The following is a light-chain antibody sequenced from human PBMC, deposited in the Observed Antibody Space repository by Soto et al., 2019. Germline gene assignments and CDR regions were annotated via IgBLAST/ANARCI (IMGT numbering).Light chain of an antibody. CDR2: GAS. CDR1: QSVSSN. Sequence: EIVMTQSPATLSVSPRERATLSCRASQSVSSNLAWYQQKPGQAHRLLIYGASTRAPGIPARFSGSGSGTEFTLTIRSLQSEDFGVGFCQKYNNWAWRFGQGTKVEIK. CDR3: QKYNNWAWR. J-gene: IGKJ1*01. V-gene: IGKV3-15*01.